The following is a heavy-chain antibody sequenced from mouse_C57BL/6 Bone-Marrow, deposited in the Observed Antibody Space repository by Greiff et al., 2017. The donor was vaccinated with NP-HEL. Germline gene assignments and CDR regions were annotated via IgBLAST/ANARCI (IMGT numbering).Heavy chain of an antibody. J-gene: IGHJ2*01. V-gene: IGHV5-17*01. CDR1: GFTFSDYG. Sequence: EVKLVESGGGLVKPGGSLKLSCAASGFTFSDYGMHWVRQAPEKGLEWVAYISSGSSTIYYADPVKGRFTISRDNAKNTLFLQMTSLRSEDTAMYYCARNGSSPFDYWGKGTTLTVSS. CDR3: ARNGSSPFDY. CDR2: ISSGSSTI. D-gene: IGHD1-1*01.